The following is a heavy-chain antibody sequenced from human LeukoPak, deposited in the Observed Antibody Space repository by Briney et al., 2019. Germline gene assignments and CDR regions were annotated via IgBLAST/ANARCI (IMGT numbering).Heavy chain of an antibody. CDR2: INHSGST. D-gene: IGHD5-24*01. CDR3: ARGDGRDGYKGKLDY. J-gene: IGHJ4*02. V-gene: IGHV4-34*01. Sequence: PSETLSLTCAVYSGSFSGYYWSWIRQPPGKGLKWIREINHSGSTSHNPSLKSRVTISVDTSKNQFSLKLTSVTAADTALYYCARGDGRDGYKGKLDYWGQGTLVTVSS. CDR1: SGSFSGYY.